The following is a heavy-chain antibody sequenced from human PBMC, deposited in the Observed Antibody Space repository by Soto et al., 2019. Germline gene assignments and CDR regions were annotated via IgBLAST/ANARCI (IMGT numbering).Heavy chain of an antibody. V-gene: IGHV3-23*01. CDR1: GFTLTNYV. CDR2: IGAGGGGT. Sequence: GGSLTLSCAASGFTLTNYVMSWVRQPPGKGLEWVSGIGAGGGGTYYAVSVKGRFTISRDDSKDTLYLHMDSLETGDTAVYYCSTGSPFSGSVFDYWGQGTLVTVSS. J-gene: IGHJ4*02. D-gene: IGHD1-26*01. CDR3: STGSPFSGSVFDY.